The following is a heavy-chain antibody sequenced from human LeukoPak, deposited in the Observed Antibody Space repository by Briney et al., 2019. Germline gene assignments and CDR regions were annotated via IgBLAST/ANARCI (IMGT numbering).Heavy chain of an antibody. V-gene: IGHV3-23*01. CDR2: ISGSGTTT. Sequence: HAGGSLRLSCAASGFIFSSYAMTWVRQAPGRGLEWLSTISGSGTTTYYVDSVKGRFTVSRDNSKNTLYLQMSSLRAGDTAVYYCAKAGHYGSGSYYSDYWGRGTLVTVSP. CDR3: AKAGHYGSGSYYSDY. D-gene: IGHD3-10*01. J-gene: IGHJ4*02. CDR1: GFIFSSYA.